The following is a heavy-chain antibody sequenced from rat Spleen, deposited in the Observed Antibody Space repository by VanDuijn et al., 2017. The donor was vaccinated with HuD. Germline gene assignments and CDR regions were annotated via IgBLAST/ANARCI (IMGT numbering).Heavy chain of an antibody. V-gene: IGHV5-25*01. J-gene: IGHJ2*01. CDR2: ISTGGGNT. CDR1: GFTFSNYY. Sequence: EVQLVESGGGLVQPGRSMKLSCAASGFTFSNYYMAWVRQAPTKGLEWVASISTGGGNTYYRDSVKGRFTISRYNPKNTLDLQMDSLRSEDTATFYCARQGGGYFDYWGQGLVVTVSS. CDR3: ARQGGGYFDY.